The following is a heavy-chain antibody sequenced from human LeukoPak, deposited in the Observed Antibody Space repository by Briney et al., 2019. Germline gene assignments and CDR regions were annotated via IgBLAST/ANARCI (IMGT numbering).Heavy chain of an antibody. J-gene: IGHJ4*02. V-gene: IGHV3-74*01. Sequence: GGSLRLSCAASGFTFSTYRIHWVRQAPGKGLVWVSRINGDGGVTSYADSVKGRFTISRDNAKSTLYLQMNSLRAEDPAVYYCTRGSSAYDYWGQRTLVTVSS. D-gene: IGHD5-12*01. CDR3: TRGSSAYDY. CDR1: GFTFSTYR. CDR2: INGDGGVT.